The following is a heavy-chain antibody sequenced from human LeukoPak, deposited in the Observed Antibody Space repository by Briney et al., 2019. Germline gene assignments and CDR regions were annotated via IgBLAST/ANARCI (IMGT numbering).Heavy chain of an antibody. Sequence: ASVKVSCKASGYTFINYGISWVRQAPGQGLEWMGWINPNSGGTNYAQKFQGRVTMTRDTSISTAYMELSGLRSDDTAVYYCARSYYDSSGYYEACNYWGQGTLVTVSS. CDR1: GYTFINYG. V-gene: IGHV1-2*02. D-gene: IGHD3-22*01. J-gene: IGHJ4*02. CDR3: ARSYYDSSGYYEACNY. CDR2: INPNSGGT.